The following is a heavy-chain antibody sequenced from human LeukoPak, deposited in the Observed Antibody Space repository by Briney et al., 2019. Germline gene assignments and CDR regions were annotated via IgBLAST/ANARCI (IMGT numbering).Heavy chain of an antibody. V-gene: IGHV4-39*07. Sequence: SETLSLTCTVSGGSISSSSYYWGWIRQPPGKGLEWIGSIYYSGSTYYNPSLKSRVTISVDTSKNQFSLKLSSVTAADTAVYYCARVGTYYDFWSGYRLDYWGQGTLVTVSS. CDR2: IYYSGST. CDR1: GGSISSSSYY. D-gene: IGHD3-3*01. CDR3: ARVGTYYDFWSGYRLDY. J-gene: IGHJ4*02.